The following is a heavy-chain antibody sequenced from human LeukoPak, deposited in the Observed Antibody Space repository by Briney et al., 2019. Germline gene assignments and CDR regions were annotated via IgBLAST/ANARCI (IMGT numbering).Heavy chain of an antibody. CDR1: GGSFSGYY. J-gene: IGHJ4*02. CDR3: ARIGSGDGSGRETYFDY. CDR2: INHSGST. Sequence: KPSETLSLTCAVYGGSFSGYYWSWIRQPPGKGLEWIGEINHSGSTNYNPSLKSRVTISVDTSKNQFSLKLSSVTAADTAVYYCARIGSGDGSGRETYFDYWGQGTLVTVSS. D-gene: IGHD3-10*01. V-gene: IGHV4-34*01.